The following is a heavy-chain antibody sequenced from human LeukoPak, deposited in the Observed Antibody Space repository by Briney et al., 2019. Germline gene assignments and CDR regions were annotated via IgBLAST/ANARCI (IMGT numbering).Heavy chain of an antibody. J-gene: IGHJ4*02. V-gene: IGHV3-30*18. Sequence: GGSLRLSCAVSGFTFRNYGMHWVRQAPGQGLEWVAVISYDESDKYYGDSVKGRFTISRDNSKNTLFLQMNSLRAEDTAVYFCAKDFRRADYYDSSGYYRMIDYWGQGTLVTVSS. D-gene: IGHD3-22*01. CDR1: GFTFRNYG. CDR2: ISYDESDK. CDR3: AKDFRRADYYDSSGYYRMIDY.